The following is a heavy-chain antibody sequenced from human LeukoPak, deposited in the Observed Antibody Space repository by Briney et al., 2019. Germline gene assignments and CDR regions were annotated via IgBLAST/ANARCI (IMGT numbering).Heavy chain of an antibody. CDR2: INAGNGNT. V-gene: IGHV1-3*01. CDR3: ARGRYSGYDYAGFYFDY. Sequence: ASVKVSCKASGYTFTSYAMHWVRQAPGQRLEWMGWINAGNGNTKYSQKFQDRVTITRDTSASTAYMELSSLRSEDTAVYYCARGRYSGYDYAGFYFDYWGQGTLVTVSS. CDR1: GYTFTSYA. J-gene: IGHJ4*02. D-gene: IGHD5-12*01.